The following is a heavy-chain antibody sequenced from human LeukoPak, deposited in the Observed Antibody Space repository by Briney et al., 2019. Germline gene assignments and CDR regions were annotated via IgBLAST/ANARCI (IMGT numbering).Heavy chain of an antibody. CDR2: ISGSGRST. CDR1: GFTSSSYA. Sequence: PGGSLRLSCAASGFTSSSYAMSWVRQAPGKGLEWGSIISGSGRSTYYADSVKGRFTISRDNSKNTLYLQMNSLRVEDTAVYYCAKDIGYTYGSPYFDYWGQGTLVTVSS. D-gene: IGHD5-18*01. V-gene: IGHV3-23*01. J-gene: IGHJ4*02. CDR3: AKDIGYTYGSPYFDY.